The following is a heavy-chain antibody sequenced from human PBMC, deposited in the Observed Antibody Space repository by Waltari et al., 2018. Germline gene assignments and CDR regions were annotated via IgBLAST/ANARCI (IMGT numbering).Heavy chain of an antibody. Sequence: QVQLQQWGAGLLKPSETLSLTCAVYGGSFSGYYWSWIRQPPGKGLEWIGEINHSGSTNYNPSLKSRVTISVDTSKNQFSLKLSSVTAADTAVYYCARVNLGWNYLDYWGQGTLVTVSS. CDR2: INHSGST. J-gene: IGHJ4*02. D-gene: IGHD6-19*01. CDR3: ARVNLGWNYLDY. V-gene: IGHV4-34*01. CDR1: GGSFSGYY.